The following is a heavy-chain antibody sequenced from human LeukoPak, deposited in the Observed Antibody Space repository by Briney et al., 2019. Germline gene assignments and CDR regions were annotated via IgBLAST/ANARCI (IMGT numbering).Heavy chain of an antibody. CDR3: ARGKADIAAAGTVFDY. CDR1: GGSISSFY. CDR2: ISYSGST. D-gene: IGHD6-13*01. J-gene: IGHJ4*02. Sequence: SETLSLTCTVSGGSISSFYCSWIRQPPGKGLERMGYISYSGSTNYNPSLKSRVTISVDMSKNHYSLKLSSVTAADTAVYYCARGKADIAAAGTVFDYWGQGALVTVSS. V-gene: IGHV4-59*08.